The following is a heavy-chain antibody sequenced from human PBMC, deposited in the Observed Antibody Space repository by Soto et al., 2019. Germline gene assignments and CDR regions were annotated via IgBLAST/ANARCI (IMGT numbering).Heavy chain of an antibody. Sequence: GGSLRLSCAASGFTFSSYAMSWVRQAPGKGLEWVSAISGSGGSTHYADSVKGRFTISRDNSKNTLYLQMNSLRAEDTAVYYCAKDRKRIQPTHYYYYYGMDVWGQGTTVTVSS. CDR1: GFTFSSYA. CDR2: ISGSGGST. V-gene: IGHV3-23*01. J-gene: IGHJ6*02. D-gene: IGHD5-18*01. CDR3: AKDRKRIQPTHYYYYYGMDV.